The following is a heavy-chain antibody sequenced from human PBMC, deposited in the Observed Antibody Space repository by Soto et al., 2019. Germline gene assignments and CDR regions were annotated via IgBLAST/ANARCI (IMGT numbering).Heavy chain of an antibody. CDR1: GYTFTGYY. CDR2: INPNSGGT. CDR3: ARMGLYCTNGVCQPLTGYYYGMDV. V-gene: IGHV1-2*04. Sequence: SCKASGYTFTGYYMHWVRQAPGQGLEWMGWINPNSGGTNYAQKFQGWVTMTRDTSISTAYMELSRLRSDDTAVYYCARMGLYCTNGVCQPLTGYYYGMDVWGQGTTVTVSS. D-gene: IGHD2-8*01. J-gene: IGHJ6*02.